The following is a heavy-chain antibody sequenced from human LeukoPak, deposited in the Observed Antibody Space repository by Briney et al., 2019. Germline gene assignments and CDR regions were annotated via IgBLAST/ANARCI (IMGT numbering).Heavy chain of an antibody. CDR2: MNPNSGNT. Sequence: GASVKVSCKASGYTFTTYDINWVRQATGQGLEWMGWMNPNSGNTGYTQKFQGRVTMTRNTSISTAYMELSSLRSEDTAVYYCARAAPADYGDSPFDYWGQGTLVTVSS. D-gene: IGHD4-17*01. V-gene: IGHV1-8*01. CDR3: ARAAPADYGDSPFDY. CDR1: GYTFTTYD. J-gene: IGHJ4*02.